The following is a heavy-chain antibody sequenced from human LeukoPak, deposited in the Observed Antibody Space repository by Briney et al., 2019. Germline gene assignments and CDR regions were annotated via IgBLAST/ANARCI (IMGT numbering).Heavy chain of an antibody. D-gene: IGHD3-10*01. Sequence: ASVKVSCKASGYTFTSYYMHWVRQAPGQGLEWMGIINPSGGSTSYAQKFQGRVTMTEDTSTDTAYMELSSLRSEDTAVYYCATDSRHYYGSGSSFDYWGQGTLVTVSS. J-gene: IGHJ4*02. V-gene: IGHV1-46*01. CDR3: ATDSRHYYGSGSSFDY. CDR2: INPSGGST. CDR1: GYTFTSYY.